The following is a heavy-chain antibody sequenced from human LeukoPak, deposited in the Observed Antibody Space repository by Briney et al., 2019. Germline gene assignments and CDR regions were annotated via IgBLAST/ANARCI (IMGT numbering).Heavy chain of an antibody. CDR1: GFTFSSYS. CDR3: ARVKRDGYNPTWVDY. D-gene: IGHD5-24*01. V-gene: IGHV3-21*04. J-gene: IGHJ4*02. Sequence: GGSLRLSCAASGFTFSSYSMNWVRQAPGKGLEWVSSISSSSSYIYYADSVKGRFTISRDNAKNSLYLQMNSLRAEDTAVYYCARVKRDGYNPTWVDYWGQGTLVTVSS. CDR2: ISSSSSYI.